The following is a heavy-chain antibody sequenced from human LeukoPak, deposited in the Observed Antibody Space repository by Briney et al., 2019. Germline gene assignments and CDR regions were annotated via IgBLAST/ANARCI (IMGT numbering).Heavy chain of an antibody. CDR1: GFSFSSYE. V-gene: IGHV3-48*03. Sequence: PGGSLRLSCAASGFSFSSYEINWVRQPPGKGLEWISYISESGSATSYPDSVKGRFTVSRDNAKNSLYLQLNSLRVEDTAVYYCARXXPKVGNTGFHLDYWGQGTLVTVSS. D-gene: IGHD4-23*01. J-gene: IGHJ4*02. CDR3: ARXXPKVGNTGFHLDY. CDR2: ISESGSAT.